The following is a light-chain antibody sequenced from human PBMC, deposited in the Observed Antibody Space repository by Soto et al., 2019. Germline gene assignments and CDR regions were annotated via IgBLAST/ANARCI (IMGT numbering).Light chain of an antibody. CDR1: HSISSY. V-gene: IGKV1-5*01. J-gene: IGKJ1*01. Sequence: DIQMTQSPSSLSASVGERVTITCRASHSISSYLNWYQQKPGQAPKLLIYDASSLESGVPSRFSGSGSGTEFTLTISSLQPDDFATYNCQQYNSYSWTFGQGTK. CDR2: DAS. CDR3: QQYNSYSWT.